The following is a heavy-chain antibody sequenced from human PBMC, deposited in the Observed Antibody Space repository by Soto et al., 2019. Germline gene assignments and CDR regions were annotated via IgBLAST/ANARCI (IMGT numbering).Heavy chain of an antibody. V-gene: IGHV4-39*07. CDR2: IYYSGST. Sequence: KASETLSLTCTVTGDSISSRSYYWGWIRQPPGKGLEWIGSIYYSGSTYNNPSLRSRVSISVDTSKNQFSLRLTSVTAADTAVYYCARVRDWFDPWGQGTLVTVSS. CDR3: ARVRDWFDP. D-gene: IGHD3-3*01. J-gene: IGHJ5*02. CDR1: GDSISSRSYY.